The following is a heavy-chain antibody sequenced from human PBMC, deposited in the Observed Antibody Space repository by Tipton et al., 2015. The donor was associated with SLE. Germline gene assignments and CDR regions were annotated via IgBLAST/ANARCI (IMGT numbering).Heavy chain of an antibody. V-gene: IGHV4-39*07. CDR1: GGSISSSSYY. J-gene: IGHJ2*01. CDR3: ARVADWYFDL. CDR2: IYYSGST. Sequence: TLSLTCTVSGGSISSSSYYWGWIRQPPGKGLEWIGSIYYSGSTSYNPSLKSRVTISVDTSKNQFSLKLSSVTAADTAVYYCARVADWYFDLWGRGTLVTVSS.